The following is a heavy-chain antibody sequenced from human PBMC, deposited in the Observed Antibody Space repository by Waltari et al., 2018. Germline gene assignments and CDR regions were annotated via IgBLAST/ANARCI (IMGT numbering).Heavy chain of an antibody. CDR2: IYHSGST. J-gene: IGHJ4*02. V-gene: IGHV4-38-2*01. Sequence: QVQLQESGPGLVKPSETLSLTCAVSGYSISSGYYWGWIRQPPGKGLEWIGSIYHSGSTYYNPSLKGRVTISVDTSKNQFSLKLSSVTAADTAVYYCARHGVVAVAGYFDYWGQGTLVTVSS. D-gene: IGHD6-19*01. CDR1: GYSISSGYY. CDR3: ARHGVVAVAGYFDY.